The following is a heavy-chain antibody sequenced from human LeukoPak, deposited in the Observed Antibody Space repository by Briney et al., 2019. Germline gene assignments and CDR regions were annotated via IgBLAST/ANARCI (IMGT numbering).Heavy chain of an antibody. CDR3: ARDSRYNWFDP. CDR1: GGSISSSSYY. Sequence: SETLSLTCTVSGGSISSSSYYWGWIRQPPGKGLEWIGSIYYSGSTYYNPSLKSRVTISVDTSKNQFSLKLSSVTAADTAVYYCARDSRYNWFDPWGQGTLVTVSS. J-gene: IGHJ5*02. V-gene: IGHV4-39*07. CDR2: IYYSGST.